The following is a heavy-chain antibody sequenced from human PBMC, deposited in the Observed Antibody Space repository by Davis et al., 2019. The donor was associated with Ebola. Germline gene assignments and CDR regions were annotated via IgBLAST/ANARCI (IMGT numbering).Heavy chain of an antibody. J-gene: IGHJ3*02. CDR1: GFTFSSYE. CDR3: AVLITIFGVVDDAFDI. Sequence: GESLKISCAASGFTFSSYEMNWVRQAPGKGLEWVSYISSSGSTIYYADSVKGRFTISRDNAKNSLYLQMNSLRAEDTAVYYCAVLITIFGVVDDAFDIWGQGTMVTVSS. CDR2: ISSSGSTI. D-gene: IGHD3-3*01. V-gene: IGHV3-48*03.